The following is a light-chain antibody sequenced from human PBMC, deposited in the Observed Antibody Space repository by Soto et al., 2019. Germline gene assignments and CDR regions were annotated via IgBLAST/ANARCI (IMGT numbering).Light chain of an antibody. CDR1: SSTFANNY. CDR2: RTD. CDR3: AAYTGNWNGPV. Sequence: QSALTQLPSVSGTPGQRVSISCSGDSSTFANNYVHWYQQVPGAAPKLLMYRTDQRPSGVPERFSGSKSGTSASLTISGLRPEDEAQYYCAAYTGNWNGPVFGGGTKVTVL. V-gene: IGLV1-47*01. J-gene: IGLJ2*01.